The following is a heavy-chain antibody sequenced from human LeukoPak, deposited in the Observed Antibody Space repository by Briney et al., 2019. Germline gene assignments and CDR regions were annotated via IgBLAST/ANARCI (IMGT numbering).Heavy chain of an antibody. J-gene: IGHJ4*02. CDR3: ARGRPTNLGGIY. V-gene: IGHV1-8*01. CDR1: GYTFTSHH. D-gene: IGHD7-27*01. Sequence: ASVKVSCKASGYTFTSHHINWLRQAAGHGLEWMGWMNPGSSNTVSAQKFQGRVTMTWDTSISTAYMELSSLRSEDTAVYYCARGRPTNLGGIYWGQGTLVTVSS. CDR2: MNPGSSNT.